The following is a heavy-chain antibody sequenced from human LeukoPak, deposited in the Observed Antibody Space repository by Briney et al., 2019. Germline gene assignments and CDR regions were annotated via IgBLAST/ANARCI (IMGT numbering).Heavy chain of an antibody. D-gene: IGHD1-1*01. CDR1: GYTFPGHY. CDR2: IRPNTGAT. CDR3: ARDSISTGYYYYSVV. J-gene: IGHJ6*03. V-gene: IGHV1-2*07. Sequence: ASVKDSCKACGYTFPGHYMHSVRQPPGQGLEWMGWIRPNTGATNYEHKFQGRVTMTRDTSISTAYMELTGLTSDDTAVYYCARDSISTGYYYYSVVLGKGTTVTVS.